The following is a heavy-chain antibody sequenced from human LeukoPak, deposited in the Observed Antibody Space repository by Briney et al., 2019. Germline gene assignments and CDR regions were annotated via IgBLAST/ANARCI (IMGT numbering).Heavy chain of an antibody. CDR3: EKEKTTGTYYVDY. CDR1: GFTFSSYW. CDR2: IKQDGSDK. V-gene: IGHV3-7*04. J-gene: IGHJ4*02. D-gene: IGHD1-7*01. Sequence: GESLRLSCAASGFTFSSYWMSWVRQAPGKGLEWVANIKQDGSDKYYVDSVKGRFTISRDNAKNSLYLQMNSLRAEDTAVYYCEKEKTTGTYYVDYWGQGTPVTVSS.